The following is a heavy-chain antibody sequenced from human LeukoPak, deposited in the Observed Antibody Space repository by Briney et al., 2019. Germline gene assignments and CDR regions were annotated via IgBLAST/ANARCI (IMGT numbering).Heavy chain of an antibody. CDR3: AKDRLLNCRGDCYIFDY. Sequence: GGSLRLSCEAFGFTFSSYGMTWVRQAPGKGLEWVSGVSGSGGNTKHADSVKGRFTISRDNSKNTLYLQVNGLRTEDTAVYYCAKDRLLNCRGDCYIFDYWGQGTVVTVSS. J-gene: IGHJ4*02. D-gene: IGHD2-21*02. CDR1: GFTFSSYG. V-gene: IGHV3-23*01. CDR2: VSGSGGNT.